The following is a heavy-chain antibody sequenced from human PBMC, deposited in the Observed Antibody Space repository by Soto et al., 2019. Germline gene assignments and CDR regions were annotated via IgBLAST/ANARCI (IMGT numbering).Heavy chain of an antibody. CDR3: ARIGLTGPPVQYHHYGLDV. Sequence: QVQLQESGPGLVKPSETLSLTCTVSGGSITGYYWSWIRQPPGKGLEFIGYIYHSGATEYTPSLKSRVTISVDKSEAQFSLQMRSVSAADTAMYFWARIGLTGPPVQYHHYGLDVWGKGATVTVSS. V-gene: IGHV4-59*03. J-gene: IGHJ6*04. D-gene: IGHD3-9*01. CDR1: GGSITGYY. CDR2: IYHSGAT.